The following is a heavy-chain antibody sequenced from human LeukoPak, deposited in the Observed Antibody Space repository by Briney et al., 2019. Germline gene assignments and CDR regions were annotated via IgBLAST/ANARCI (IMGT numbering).Heavy chain of an antibody. Sequence: GGSLRLSCAASGFTFSNFWLHWVRQAPGKGLVWVSRINTDGSSTTYADSVKGRFTISRDNAKNTLYLQMNSLRAEDTAVYYCARGMGGYSGYVRYYGMDVWGQGTTVTVSS. CDR1: GFTFSNFW. CDR2: INTDGSST. V-gene: IGHV3-74*01. CDR3: ARGMGGYSGYVRYYGMDV. J-gene: IGHJ6*02. D-gene: IGHD5-12*01.